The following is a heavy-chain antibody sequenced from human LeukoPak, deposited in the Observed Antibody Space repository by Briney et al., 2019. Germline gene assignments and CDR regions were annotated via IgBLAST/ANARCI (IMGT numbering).Heavy chain of an antibody. CDR1: GGSINSNS. D-gene: IGHD6-13*01. CDR3: ARRSSIWKIWFDP. J-gene: IGHJ5*02. CDR2: IYYSGTT. Sequence: KSSETLSLTCTVSGGSINSNSWTWIRQPPGKGLEWIGYIYYSGTTNYNPSLKSRVTMSVDMSKNQFSLKPSSVTAADTAVYYCARRSSIWKIWFDPWGQRALVTVSS. V-gene: IGHV4-59*01.